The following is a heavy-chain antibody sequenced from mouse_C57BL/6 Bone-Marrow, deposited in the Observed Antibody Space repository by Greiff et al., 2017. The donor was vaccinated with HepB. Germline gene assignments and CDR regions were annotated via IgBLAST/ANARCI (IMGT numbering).Heavy chain of an antibody. Sequence: QVQLQQSGAELVRPGTSVKMSCKASGYTFTNYWIGWAKQRPGHGLEWIGDIYPGGGYTNYNEKFKGKATLTADKSSSTAYMQFSSLTSEDSAIYYCARSEYYGSSEGNYFDYWGQGTTLTVSS. CDR1: GYTFTNYW. CDR3: ARSEYYGSSEGNYFDY. J-gene: IGHJ2*01. CDR2: IYPGGGYT. V-gene: IGHV1-63*01. D-gene: IGHD1-1*01.